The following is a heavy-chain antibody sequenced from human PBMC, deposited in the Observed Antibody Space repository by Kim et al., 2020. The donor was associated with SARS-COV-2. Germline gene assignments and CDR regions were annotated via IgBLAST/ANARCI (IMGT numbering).Heavy chain of an antibody. J-gene: IGHJ6*02. CDR3: AREGEQLVRFSYYNSGMDV. D-gene: IGHD6-6*01. Sequence: KGRFTISRDNSKNTLYLQMNSLRAEDTAVYYCAREGEQLVRFSYYNSGMDVWGQGTTVTVSS. V-gene: IGHV3-30*01.